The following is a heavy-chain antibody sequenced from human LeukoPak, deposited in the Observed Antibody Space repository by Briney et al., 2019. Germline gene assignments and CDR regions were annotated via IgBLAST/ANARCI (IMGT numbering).Heavy chain of an antibody. CDR1: GFTFSSYA. V-gene: IGHV3-30-3*01. CDR3: ARGRATTLDY. D-gene: IGHD5-12*01. CDR2: ISYDGSHK. J-gene: IGHJ4*02. Sequence: GRSLRLSCAASGFTFSSYAMHWVRQAPGKGLECVAVISYDGSHKYYADSVKGRFTISRDNSKNMLYLQMNSLRAEDTAVYYCARGRATTLDYWGQGTLVTVSS.